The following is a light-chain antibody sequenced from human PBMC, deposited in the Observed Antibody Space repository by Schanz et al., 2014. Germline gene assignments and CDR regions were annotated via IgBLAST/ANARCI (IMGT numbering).Light chain of an antibody. J-gene: IGKJ2*01. CDR1: QRVTSN. V-gene: IGKV3-15*01. CDR2: GAS. CDR3: QQYHNRYT. Sequence: EIVLTQSPGTLSLSPGERATLSCRASQRVTSNSLAWYQQKPGQAPRLLIYGASTRATAFPARFSGSGSGTEFTLTISSLQSEDFAVYYCQQYHNRYTFGQGTKLEIK.